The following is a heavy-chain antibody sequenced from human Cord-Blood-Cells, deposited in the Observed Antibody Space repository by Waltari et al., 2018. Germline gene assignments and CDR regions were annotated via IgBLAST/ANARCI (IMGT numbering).Heavy chain of an antibody. Sequence: QVQLQQWGAGLLKPSETLSLTCAVYGGSFSGYSWSWIRQPPGKGLEWIGEINHSGSTNYNPSLKGRVTISVDTSKNQFSLKLSSVTAADTAVYYCARSSQPDYWGQGTLVTVSS. D-gene: IGHD5-18*01. CDR1: GGSFSGYS. J-gene: IGHJ4*02. CDR3: ARSSQPDY. V-gene: IGHV4-34*01. CDR2: INHSGST.